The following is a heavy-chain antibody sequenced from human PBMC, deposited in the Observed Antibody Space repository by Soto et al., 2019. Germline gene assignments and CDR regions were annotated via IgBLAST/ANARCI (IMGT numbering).Heavy chain of an antibody. CDR2: IYPGDSDT. D-gene: IGHD3-10*01. CDR3: ARQAYYGSGTYYSDS. J-gene: IGHJ4*02. V-gene: IGHV5-51*01. CDR1: GYNFISFW. Sequence: GESLKISCETSGYNFISFWIAWVRQMPGKGLEWMGLIYPGDSDTTYSPAFQGQVTISVDRSTKTAYLQWSSLKASDTAMYYCARQAYYGSGTYYSDSWGQGTLVTVSS.